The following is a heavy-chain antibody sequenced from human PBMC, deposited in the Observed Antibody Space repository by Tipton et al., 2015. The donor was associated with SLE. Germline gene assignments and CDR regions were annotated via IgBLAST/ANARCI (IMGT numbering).Heavy chain of an antibody. CDR1: GGSINNFY. J-gene: IGHJ2*01. CDR2: IYYSETT. Sequence: TLSLTCTVSGGSINNFYWSWLRQPPGKGLEWIGYIYYSETTNYNPSLKSRVTISVDTSKNQFSLRLRSVTAADTAVYYCARLIAVGTDYCDLWGRGTLVTVSS. CDR3: ARLIAVGTDYCDL. D-gene: IGHD6-13*01. V-gene: IGHV4-59*01.